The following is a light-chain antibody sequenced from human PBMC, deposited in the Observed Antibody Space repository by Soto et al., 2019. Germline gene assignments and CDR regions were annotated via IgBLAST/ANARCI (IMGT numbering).Light chain of an antibody. CDR1: SGHNSYA. V-gene: IGLV4-69*01. J-gene: IGLJ3*02. CDR3: QTWSTDIRV. Sequence: QAVVTQPPSASASLGASVKLTCTLSSGHNSYAIEWHQQQPEKGPRYLMKLNSDGSHSKGDGIPDRFSGSSSGAERYLTISSLQSEDEADYYCQTWSTDIRVFGGGTKLTVL. CDR2: LNSDGSH.